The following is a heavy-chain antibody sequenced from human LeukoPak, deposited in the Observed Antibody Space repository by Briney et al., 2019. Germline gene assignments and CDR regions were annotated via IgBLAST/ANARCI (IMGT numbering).Heavy chain of an antibody. V-gene: IGHV3-15*04. CDR3: TTDQSIIWGVIHHY. CDR2: SERQSDGATA. Sequence: PGGSLRLPCVASGFNLSKVWVTWVRQAPGKGLECVARSERQSDGATADYGAAVKGRFTVSGDASENTVYLQMNSLKTEDTAVYFCTTDQSIIWGVIHHYWGQGALVAVSS. CDR1: GFNLSKVW. J-gene: IGHJ4*02. D-gene: IGHD3-10*01.